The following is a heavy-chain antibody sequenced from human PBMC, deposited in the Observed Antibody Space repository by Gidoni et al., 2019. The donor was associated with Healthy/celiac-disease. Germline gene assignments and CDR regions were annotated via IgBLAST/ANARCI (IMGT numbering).Heavy chain of an antibody. D-gene: IGHD3-10*01. V-gene: IGHV3-21*01. CDR2: ISSSSSYI. CDR3: AREEVRGG. CDR1: GFPFSSYS. J-gene: IGHJ4*02. Sequence: EVQLVESGGGMVKPGGSLRLSCAASGFPFSSYSMTWVRQAPGKGMEWVSSISSSSSYIYYADSVKGRFTISRDNAKNSLYLQMNSLRAEDTAVYYCAREEVRGGWGQGTLVTVSS.